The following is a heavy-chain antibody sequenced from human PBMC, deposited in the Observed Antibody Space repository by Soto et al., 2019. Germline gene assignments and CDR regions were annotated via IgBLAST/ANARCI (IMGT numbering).Heavy chain of an antibody. CDR3: ARVPGAIRGRFDP. CDR2: INAGNGNT. V-gene: IGHV1-3*01. Sequence: ASVKVSCKASGYTFTSYAMHWVRQAPGQRPEWMGWINAGNGNTKYAQKLQGRVTMTTDTSTSTAYMELRSLRSDDTAVYYCARVPGAIRGRFDPWGQGTLVTVSS. J-gene: IGHJ5*02. CDR1: GYTFTSYA. D-gene: IGHD3-10*01.